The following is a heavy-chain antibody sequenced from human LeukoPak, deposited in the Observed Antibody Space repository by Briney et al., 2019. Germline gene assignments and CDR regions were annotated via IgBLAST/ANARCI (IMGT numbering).Heavy chain of an antibody. CDR3: ARESELGHWFDY. CDR2: ITSNINSI. CDR1: GFTFSSYA. J-gene: IGHJ4*02. Sequence: GGSLRLSCAASGFTFSSYAMSWVRQAPGKGLEWLAYITSNINSIYYADSVKGRFTISRDNAKNSLYLQMNSLRAEDTAVYYCARESELGHWFDYWGQGTLVTVSS. D-gene: IGHD7-27*01. V-gene: IGHV3-48*04.